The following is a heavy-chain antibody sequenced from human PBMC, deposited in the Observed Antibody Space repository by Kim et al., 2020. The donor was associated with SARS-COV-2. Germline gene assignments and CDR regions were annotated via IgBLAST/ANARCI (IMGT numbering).Heavy chain of an antibody. CDR2: ISYDGSNK. J-gene: IGHJ4*02. Sequence: GGSLRLSCAASGFTFSSYGMHWVRQAPGKGLEWVAVISYDGSNKYYADSVKGRFTISRDNSKNTLYLQMNSLRAEDTAVYYCAKSLNPRYYYDSRKNYFDYWGQGTLVTVSS. CDR1: GFTFSSYG. V-gene: IGHV3-30*18. CDR3: AKSLNPRYYYDSRKNYFDY. D-gene: IGHD3-22*01.